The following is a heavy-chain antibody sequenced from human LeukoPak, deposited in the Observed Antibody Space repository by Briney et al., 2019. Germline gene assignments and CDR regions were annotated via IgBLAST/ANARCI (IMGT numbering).Heavy chain of an antibody. CDR3: ARGWGIAAALYYFDY. CDR1: GFTVSSNY. CDR2: IYSGGST. J-gene: IGHJ4*02. Sequence: PGGSLRLSCAASGFTVSSNYMSWVRQAPGKGLEWVSVIYSGGSTYYADSVKGRFTISRDNSKNTLYLQMNSLRAEDTAVYYCARGWGIAAALYYFDYWGQGTLVTVST. V-gene: IGHV3-53*01. D-gene: IGHD6-13*01.